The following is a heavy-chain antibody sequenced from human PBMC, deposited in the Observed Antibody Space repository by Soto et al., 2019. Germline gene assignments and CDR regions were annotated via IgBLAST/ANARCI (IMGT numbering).Heavy chain of an antibody. CDR3: ARDRGLGREFRAFDI. V-gene: IGHV1-69*13. D-gene: IGHD1-26*01. CDR1: GGTFSSYA. J-gene: IGHJ3*02. CDR2: IIPIFGTA. Sequence: SVKVSCKASGGTFSSYAIGWVRQAPGQGLEWMGGIIPIFGTANYAQKFQGRVTITADESTSTAYMELSSLRSEDTAVYYCARDRGLGREFRAFDIWGQGTMVTVSS.